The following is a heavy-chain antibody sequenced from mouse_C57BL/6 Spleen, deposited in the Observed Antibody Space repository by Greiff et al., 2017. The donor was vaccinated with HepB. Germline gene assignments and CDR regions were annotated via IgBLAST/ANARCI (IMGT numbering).Heavy chain of an antibody. CDR3: ASYYGYDNYFDY. CDR2: ISYDGSN. CDR1: GYSITSGYY. Sequence: VQLQQSGPGLVKPSQSLSLTCSVTGYSITSGYYWNWIRQFPGNKLEWMGYISYDGSNNYNPSLKNRISITRDTSKNQFFLKLNSVTTEDTATYYCASYYGYDNYFDYWGQGTTLTVSS. J-gene: IGHJ2*01. V-gene: IGHV3-6*01. D-gene: IGHD2-2*01.